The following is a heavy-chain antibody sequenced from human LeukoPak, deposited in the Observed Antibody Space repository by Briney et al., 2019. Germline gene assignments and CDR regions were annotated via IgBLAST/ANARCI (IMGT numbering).Heavy chain of an antibody. J-gene: IGHJ6*03. V-gene: IGHV5-51*01. CDR3: ARLGDYYYYYMDV. Sequence: GESLKISCKGSGYSFTSYWIGWVRQMPGKGLEWMGIIYPGDSDTRYSLSFQGQVTISADRSISTAYLQWSSLKASDTAMYYCARLGDYYYYYMDVWGKGTTVTISS. CDR2: IYPGDSDT. CDR1: GYSFTSYW.